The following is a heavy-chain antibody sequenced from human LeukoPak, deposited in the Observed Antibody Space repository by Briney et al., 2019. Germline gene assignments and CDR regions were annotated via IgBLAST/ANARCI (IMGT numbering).Heavy chain of an antibody. CDR2: INPNSGGT. CDR3: ARDWATVTRLAYYYMDV. J-gene: IGHJ6*03. D-gene: IGHD4-17*01. Sequence: GASVKVSCKASGYTFTTYGISWVRQAPGQGLEWMGWINPNSGGTNYAQKFQGRVTMTRDTSISTAYMELSRLRSDDTAVYYCARDWATVTRLAYYYMDVWGKGTTVTISS. V-gene: IGHV1-2*02. CDR1: GYTFTTYG.